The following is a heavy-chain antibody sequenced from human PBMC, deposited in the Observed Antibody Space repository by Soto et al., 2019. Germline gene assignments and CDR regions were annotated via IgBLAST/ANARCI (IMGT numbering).Heavy chain of an antibody. V-gene: IGHV4-31*11. CDR2: IYFSGGT. CDR1: GGSISGGGSY. CDR3: AVGIYDLWRFDY. D-gene: IGHD3-3*01. J-gene: IGHJ4*02. Sequence: QVHLQESGPGLVKPSQTLSLTCAVSGGSISGGGSYWSWIRQHPGKGLEWIGYIYFSGGTYYNPSLENRLTISLDTSKNQFSLKLSSVTAADTAVYYCAVGIYDLWRFDYWGQGTLVTVSS.